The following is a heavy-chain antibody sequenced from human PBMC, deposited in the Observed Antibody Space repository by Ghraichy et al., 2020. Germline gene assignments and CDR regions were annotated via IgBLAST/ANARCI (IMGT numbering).Heavy chain of an antibody. CDR1: GGSINSDFHH. D-gene: IGHD4-17*01. V-gene: IGHV4-39*01. Sequence: TLSLTCTISGGSINSDFHHWGWIRQPPGKGLEWIGSLYYSGSTYYNPSLKSRVTISVDTSKNQFSLKLSSVTAADTAFYYCARLYGDYGVGFNWFDPWGQGTLVTVSS. J-gene: IGHJ5*02. CDR3: ARLYGDYGVGFNWFDP. CDR2: LYYSGST.